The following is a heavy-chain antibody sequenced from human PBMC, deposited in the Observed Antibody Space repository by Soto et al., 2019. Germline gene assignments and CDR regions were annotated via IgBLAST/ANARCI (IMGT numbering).Heavy chain of an antibody. J-gene: IGHJ6*02. CDR3: ATQGFYRMGV. V-gene: IGHV4-4*02. CDR2: IHHSGAT. Sequence: ESGPGLVQPSGTLSLTCAVSGDSITGDNWWSWVRQPPGKGLEWIGEIHHSGATNYNPSLKSRVTISVDKSKNQFSLKLNSVTAADTAMFYCATQGFYRMGVWGRGTTVTVSS. CDR1: GDSITGDNW.